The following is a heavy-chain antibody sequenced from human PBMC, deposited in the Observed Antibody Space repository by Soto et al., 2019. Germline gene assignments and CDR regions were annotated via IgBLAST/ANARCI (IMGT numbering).Heavy chain of an antibody. D-gene: IGHD2-15*01. Sequence: GESLKISCAASGFTFSSYAMHWVRQAPGKGLEWVAVISYDGSNKYYADSVKGRFTISRDNSKNTLYLQMNSLRAEDTVVYYCARVPSSSGRAHFDYWGQGTLVTVSS. CDR3: ARVPSSSGRAHFDY. J-gene: IGHJ4*02. V-gene: IGHV3-30-3*01. CDR1: GFTFSSYA. CDR2: ISYDGSNK.